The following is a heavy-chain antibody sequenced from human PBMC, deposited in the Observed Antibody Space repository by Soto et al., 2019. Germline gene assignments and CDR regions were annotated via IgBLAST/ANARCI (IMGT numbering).Heavy chain of an antibody. CDR2: ISGTGYNT. J-gene: IGHJ4*02. D-gene: IGHD6-13*01. CDR1: GFTFTSYA. Sequence: PGGSLRFSCAASGFTFTSYAMNWVRLAPGKGLEWVSAISGTGYNTYYADSVKGRFTISRDNTKNTLYLQMNSLRAEDTAVYYCAKAGFSSSWSPTYFDYWGQGTLVTVSS. CDR3: AKAGFSSSWSPTYFDY. V-gene: IGHV3-23*01.